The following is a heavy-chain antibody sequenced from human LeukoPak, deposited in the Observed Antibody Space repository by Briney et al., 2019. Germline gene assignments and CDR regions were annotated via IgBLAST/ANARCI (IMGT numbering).Heavy chain of an antibody. CDR2: IYPDDSDT. Sequence: TGESLKISCKGSGYRFTNYWIAWVRQMPGKGLEWMGIIYPDDSDTRYSPSFQGQVTISADKSISTAYLQWSSLKASDTAMYYCARHATNVPAAKELDLWGQGTLVTVSS. D-gene: IGHD2-2*01. CDR1: GYRFTNYW. CDR3: ARHATNVPAAKELDL. J-gene: IGHJ4*02. V-gene: IGHV5-51*01.